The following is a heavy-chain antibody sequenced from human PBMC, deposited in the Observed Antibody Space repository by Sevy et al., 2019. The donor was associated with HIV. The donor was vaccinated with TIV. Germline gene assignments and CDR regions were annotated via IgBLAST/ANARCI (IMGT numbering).Heavy chain of an antibody. CDR3: ARDLGYCSGGSCYSYNWFDP. CDR1: GGTFSSYA. V-gene: IGHV1-69*13. J-gene: IGHJ5*02. D-gene: IGHD2-15*01. CDR2: IIPNFGTA. Sequence: ASVKVSCKASGGTFSSYAISWVRQAPGQGLEWMGGIIPNFGTANYAQKFQGRVTITADESTSTAYMELSSLRSEDTAVYYCARDLGYCSGGSCYSYNWFDPWGQGTLVTVSS.